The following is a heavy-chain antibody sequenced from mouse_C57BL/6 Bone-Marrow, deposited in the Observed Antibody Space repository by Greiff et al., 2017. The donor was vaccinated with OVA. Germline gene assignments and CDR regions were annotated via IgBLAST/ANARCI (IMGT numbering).Heavy chain of an antibody. CDR1: GYTFTSYW. CDR2: IYPGSGST. J-gene: IGHJ2*01. V-gene: IGHV1-55*01. D-gene: IGHD2-5*01. CDR3: ARRRPYSNSYYFDY. Sequence: QVQLQQPGAELVKPGASVKMSCKASGYTFTSYWITWVKQRPGQGLEWIGDIYPGSGSTNYNEKFKSEATLTVDTSSSTAYMQLSSLTSEDSAVYYCARRRPYSNSYYFDYWGQGTTLTVSS.